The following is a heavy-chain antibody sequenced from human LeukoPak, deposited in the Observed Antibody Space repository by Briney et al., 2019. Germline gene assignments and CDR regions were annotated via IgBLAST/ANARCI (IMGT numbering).Heavy chain of an antibody. CDR3: ARTTMVRGTYYMDV. CDR2: IYYSGST. CDR1: GGSISNYY. J-gene: IGHJ6*03. D-gene: IGHD3-10*01. V-gene: IGHV4-59*01. Sequence: SETLSLTCTVSGGSISNYYWSWIRQPPGKELEWIGYIYYSGSTNYNPSLKSRVTISVDTSKNQFSLKLSSVTAADTAVYYCARTTMVRGTYYMDVWGKGTTVTISS.